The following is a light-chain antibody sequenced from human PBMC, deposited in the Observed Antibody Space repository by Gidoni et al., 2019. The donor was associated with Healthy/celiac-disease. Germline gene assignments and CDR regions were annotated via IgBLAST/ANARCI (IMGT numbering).Light chain of an antibody. J-gene: IGKJ2*01. Sequence: EIVMTHSPATLSVSPGERATLSCRASQSVSRNLAWYQQKPGQAPRLLIYGASTRASGIQARFSGSGSLTEFTLTISRLQSEDFAVYYCQQYNNWSYTFGQGTKLEIK. CDR1: QSVSRN. CDR3: QQYNNWSYT. CDR2: GAS. V-gene: IGKV3-15*01.